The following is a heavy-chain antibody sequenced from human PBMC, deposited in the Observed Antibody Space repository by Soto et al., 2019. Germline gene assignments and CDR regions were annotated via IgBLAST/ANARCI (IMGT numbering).Heavy chain of an antibody. J-gene: IGHJ4*02. D-gene: IGHD3-3*01. Sequence: QVQLVESGGGVVQPGRSLRLSCAASRFTFSSYAMHWGRQAPGKGLEWVAVISYDGSNKYYADSVKGRFTISRDNSKTTLYLQMNSLRAEDTAVYYCARDAQGVFNNYFDYWGQGTLVTVSS. CDR1: RFTFSSYA. V-gene: IGHV3-30-3*01. CDR3: ARDAQGVFNNYFDY. CDR2: ISYDGSNK.